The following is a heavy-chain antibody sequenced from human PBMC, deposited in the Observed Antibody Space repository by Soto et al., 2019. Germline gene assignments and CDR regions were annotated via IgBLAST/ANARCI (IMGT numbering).Heavy chain of an antibody. D-gene: IGHD2-15*01. CDR3: ARATYCTGGNCLLDY. V-gene: IGHV3-53*04. Sequence: EVQLVESGGDLVQPGGSLRLSCAASEFTVTSNYMSWVRQAPGKGLEWVSVIYSGGSTYYADFVKGRFTISRDNSKNTVYLQMNSLRAEDTAVYYCARATYCTGGNCLLDYWGQGTLVTVSS. CDR2: IYSGGST. CDR1: EFTVTSNY. J-gene: IGHJ4*02.